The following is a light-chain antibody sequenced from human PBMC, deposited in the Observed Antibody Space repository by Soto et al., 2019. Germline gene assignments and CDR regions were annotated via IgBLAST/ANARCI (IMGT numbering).Light chain of an antibody. Sequence: QSGLRQRVSVCAGLGQNGTSSCSGSSSNIGGNSVSWYQQLPGTAPKLLIYDDNKRPSGIPDRFSGSKSGTSATLGITGFQTGDEADYYCGSWDSSLSAYVFGTGTKV. CDR3: GSWDSSLSAYV. CDR2: DDN. V-gene: IGLV1-51*01. CDR1: SSNIGGNS. J-gene: IGLJ1*01.